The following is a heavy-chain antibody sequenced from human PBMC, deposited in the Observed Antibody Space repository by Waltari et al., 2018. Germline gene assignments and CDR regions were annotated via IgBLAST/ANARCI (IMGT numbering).Heavy chain of an antibody. V-gene: IGHV3-23*04. J-gene: IGHJ5*02. Sequence: EVQLVESGGGSIQPGGSLRLSCAASGFDFRDNWVHWVRQAPGKGLEWVSTISVSGDTYYADSVKGRFTISRDNSDKTVYLQINRLRADDTAVYYCAKPFYNWDDPLESWGQGTLVTVSS. CDR3: AKPFYNWDDPLES. D-gene: IGHD1-20*01. CDR1: GFDFRDNW. CDR2: ISVSGDT.